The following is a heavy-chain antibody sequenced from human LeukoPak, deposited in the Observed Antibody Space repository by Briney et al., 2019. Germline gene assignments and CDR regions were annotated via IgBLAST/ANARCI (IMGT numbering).Heavy chain of an antibody. Sequence: SETLSLTCTVSGGSISSYYWSWIRQPPGKGLEWIGYIYYSGSTNYNPSLKSRVTISVDTSKNQFSLKLSSVTAADTAVYYCARGGVAAAGTKFHYYYGMDVWGQGTTVTVSS. V-gene: IGHV4-59*01. CDR2: IYYSGST. CDR3: ARGGVAAAGTKFHYYYGMDV. CDR1: GGSISSYY. J-gene: IGHJ6*02. D-gene: IGHD6-13*01.